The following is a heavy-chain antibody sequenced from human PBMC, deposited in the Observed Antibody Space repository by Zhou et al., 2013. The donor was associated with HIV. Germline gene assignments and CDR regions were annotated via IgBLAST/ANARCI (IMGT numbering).Heavy chain of an antibody. J-gene: IGHJ6*02. V-gene: IGHV1-46*01. CDR2: INPSGGST. CDR3: ARDFGYSYPTKYYGMDV. D-gene: IGHD5-18*01. CDR1: GYTFTSYY. Sequence: QVQLVQSGAEVKKPGASVKVSCKASGYTFTSYYMHWVRQAPGQGLEWMGIINPSGGSTSYAQKFQGRVTMTRDTSTSTVYMELSSLRSEDTAVYYCARDFGYSYPTKYYGMDVWGQGTTVTVSS.